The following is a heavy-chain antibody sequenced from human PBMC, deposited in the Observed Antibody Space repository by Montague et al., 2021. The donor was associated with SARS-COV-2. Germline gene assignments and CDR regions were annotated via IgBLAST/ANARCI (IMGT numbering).Heavy chain of an antibody. CDR3: ARVGRGSTYYYDSSGENAH. CDR1: GFTFSTYG. D-gene: IGHD3-22*01. Sequence: SLRLSCAASGFTFSTYGMHWVRQAPGKGLEWVAVITYDGSNKYYADSVKSRFTISRDNSKNTLYLQMNSLRDEDTAVYYCARVGRGSTYYYDSSGENAHWGQGTLVTVSS. J-gene: IGHJ4*02. V-gene: IGHV3-30*03. CDR2: ITYDGSNK.